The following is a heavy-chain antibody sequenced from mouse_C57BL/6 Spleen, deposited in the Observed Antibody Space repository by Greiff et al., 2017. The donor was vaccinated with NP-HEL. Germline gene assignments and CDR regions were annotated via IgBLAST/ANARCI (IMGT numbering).Heavy chain of an antibody. D-gene: IGHD3-2*02. CDR1: GYTFTSYW. Sequence: QVQLQQPGAELVKPGASVKMSCKASGYTFTSYWITWVKQRPGQGLEWIGDIYPGSGSTNYNEKFTSKATLTVVTSSSPAYMQLRSLTSEDSAVYYCARSAQARGARAMDYWGQGTSVTVSS. CDR3: ARSAQARGARAMDY. V-gene: IGHV1-55*01. J-gene: IGHJ4*01. CDR2: IYPGSGST.